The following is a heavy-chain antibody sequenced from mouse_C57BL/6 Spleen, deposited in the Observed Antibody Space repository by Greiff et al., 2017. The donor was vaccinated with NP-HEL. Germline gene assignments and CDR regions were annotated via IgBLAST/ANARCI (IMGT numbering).Heavy chain of an antibody. D-gene: IGHD2-1*01. V-gene: IGHV10-3*01. CDR3: VRGDLPFAY. Sequence: EVQLVESGGGLVQPKGSLKLSCAASGFTFNTYAMHWVRQAPGTGLEWVARIRSKSSNYATYYADSVKDRFTISRDDSQSMLYLPMNNLKTEDTAIYYCVRGDLPFAYWGQGALVTVSA. CDR2: IRSKSSNYAT. J-gene: IGHJ3*01. CDR1: GFTFNTYA.